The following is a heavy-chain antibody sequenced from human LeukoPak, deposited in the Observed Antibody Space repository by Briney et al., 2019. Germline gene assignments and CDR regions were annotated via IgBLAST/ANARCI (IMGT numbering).Heavy chain of an antibody. D-gene: IGHD3-10*01. CDR2: INHSGST. CDR1: GGPFGVYY. CDR3: AGHGAGDLDY. J-gene: IGHJ4*02. V-gene: IGHV4-34*01. Sequence: PSETLSLTCAVYGGPFGVYYWSWVRQPPGKGLEWIGEINHSGSTNYNPSLKSRVTISVDTSKNHFSLKLSSVTAADTAVYYCAGHGAGDLDYWGQGTLVTVSS.